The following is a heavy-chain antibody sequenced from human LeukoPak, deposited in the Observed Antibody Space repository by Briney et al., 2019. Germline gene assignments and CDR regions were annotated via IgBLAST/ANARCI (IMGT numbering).Heavy chain of an antibody. CDR3: ARVVVGAYRFDY. D-gene: IGHD1-26*01. CDR2: IYHSGST. Sequence: SETLSLTCTVSGYSISSGYYWGWIRQPPGKGLEWIGSIYHSGSTYYNPSLKSRVTISVDTSKNQFSLKLSSVTAADTAVYYCARVVVGAYRFDYWGQGTLVTVSS. J-gene: IGHJ4*02. V-gene: IGHV4-38-2*02. CDR1: GYSISSGYY.